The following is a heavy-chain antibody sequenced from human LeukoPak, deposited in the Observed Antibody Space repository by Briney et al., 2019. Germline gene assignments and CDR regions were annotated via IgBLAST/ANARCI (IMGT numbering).Heavy chain of an antibody. Sequence: GGSLRLSCAASGFTFSSYSMNWVRQAPGKGLEWVAIISYDGSNKYYADSVKGRFTISRDNSKNTLYLQMDSLRAEDTAVYYCAKTLYDKIWGTYPYYYYGMNVWGRGTTVTVSS. V-gene: IGHV3-30*18. D-gene: IGHD3-16*01. CDR2: ISYDGSNK. J-gene: IGHJ6*02. CDR1: GFTFSSYS. CDR3: AKTLYDKIWGTYPYYYYGMNV.